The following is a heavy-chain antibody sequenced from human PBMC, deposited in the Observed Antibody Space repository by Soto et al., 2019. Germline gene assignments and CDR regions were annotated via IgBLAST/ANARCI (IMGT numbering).Heavy chain of an antibody. D-gene: IGHD6-25*01. Sequence: SVKVACKASGFTLTISAIQWVRHARGQRLEWIGWIVVGSGNTNYAQKFQERVTITRDMSTSTAYMELSSLRSEDTAVYYCAAEESSRLPPYYSYSMDVWGKGTTVTVSS. CDR2: IVVGSGNT. CDR1: GFTLTISA. V-gene: IGHV1-58*02. CDR3: AAEESSRLPPYYSYSMDV. J-gene: IGHJ6*03.